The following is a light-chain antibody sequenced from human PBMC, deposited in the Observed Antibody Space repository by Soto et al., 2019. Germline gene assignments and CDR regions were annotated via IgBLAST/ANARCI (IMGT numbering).Light chain of an antibody. CDR3: QNYGSSSLT. Sequence: EIVLTQSPATLSLSPGERATLSCRASQSVSSNLAWYQQKPGQAPRLLIYDASNRATGIPARFSGSGSGTDFTPTISRLEPEDFAVYYCQNYGSSSLTFGGGTKVDIK. J-gene: IGKJ4*01. CDR2: DAS. V-gene: IGKV3-11*01. CDR1: QSVSSN.